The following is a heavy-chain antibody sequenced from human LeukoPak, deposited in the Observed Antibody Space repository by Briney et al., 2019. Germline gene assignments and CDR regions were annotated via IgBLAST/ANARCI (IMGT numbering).Heavy chain of an antibody. CDR3: ARGDYSSLVVRGVDFDY. J-gene: IGHJ4*02. Sequence: GASVKVSCKASGYTFTSYYMHWVRQAPGQGLEWMGIINPSGGSTSCAQKFQGRVTMTRDTSTSTVYMELSSLRSEDTAVYYCARGDYSSLVVRGVDFDYWGQGTLVTVSS. V-gene: IGHV1-46*01. D-gene: IGHD3-10*01. CDR2: INPSGGST. CDR1: GYTFTSYY.